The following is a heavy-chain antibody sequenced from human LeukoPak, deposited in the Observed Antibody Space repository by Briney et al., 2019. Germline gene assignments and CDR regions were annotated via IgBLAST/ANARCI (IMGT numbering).Heavy chain of an antibody. D-gene: IGHD3-22*01. CDR2: INYSGST. Sequence: SEPLSLTCTVSGASISGYYWSWTRQPPGKGLEWIGYINYSGSTTYNPSLNSRVTLSVDTTTNQFSLRLSPVTAAGMAVYYCARVNYYDSSGTDYWGQGTLVTVSS. J-gene: IGHJ4*02. CDR3: ARVNYYDSSGTDY. CDR1: GASISGYY. V-gene: IGHV4-59*01.